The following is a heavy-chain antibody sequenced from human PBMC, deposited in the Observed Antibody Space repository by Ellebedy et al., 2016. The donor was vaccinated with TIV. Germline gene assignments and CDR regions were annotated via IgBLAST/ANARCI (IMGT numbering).Heavy chain of an antibody. D-gene: IGHD6-19*01. Sequence: PGGSLRLSCSASGFTFSSYAMHWVRQAPGKGLEYVSAISSNGGSTYYADSVKGRFTISRDNSKNTLYLQMSSLRAEDTAVYYCVKGPAGQGFGRYSSGRDAFDIWGQGTMVTVSS. V-gene: IGHV3-64D*06. CDR1: GFTFSSYA. J-gene: IGHJ3*02. CDR3: VKGPAGQGFGRYSSGRDAFDI. CDR2: ISSNGGST.